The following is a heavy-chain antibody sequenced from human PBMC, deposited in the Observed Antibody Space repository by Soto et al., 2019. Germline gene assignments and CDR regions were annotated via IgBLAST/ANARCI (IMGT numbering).Heavy chain of an antibody. J-gene: IGHJ6*02. CDR3: AKRDV. Sequence: GEDLKISCNGSGYSFTSYWISWVRQMPGKVLEWRGRIDPSASYTNDSPSFQAHVTISADKSISTAYLQWSSLKASDTAMYYCAKRDVWGQGTTVTFSS. V-gene: IGHV5-10-1*01. CDR2: IDPSASYT. CDR1: GYSFTSYW.